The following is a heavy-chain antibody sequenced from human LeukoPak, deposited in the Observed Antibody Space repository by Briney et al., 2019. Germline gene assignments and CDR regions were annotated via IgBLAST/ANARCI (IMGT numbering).Heavy chain of an antibody. CDR1: GVSVSSGNYY. V-gene: IGHV4-61*01. J-gene: IGHJ4*02. D-gene: IGHD5-12*01. CDR3: ARSVSGYDYYFDY. CDR2: IYYSGNT. Sequence: SETLSLTCTVSGVSVSSGNYYWSWIRQPPGKGLEWIGHIYYSGNTNYNPSLKSRVTISVDTSKNQFSLKLSSVTAADTAVYYCARSVSGYDYYFDYWGQGTLVTVSS.